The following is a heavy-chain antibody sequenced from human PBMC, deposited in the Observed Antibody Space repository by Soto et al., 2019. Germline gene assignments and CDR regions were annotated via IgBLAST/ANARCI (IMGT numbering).Heavy chain of an antibody. Sequence: GGSLRLSCAASGFTFSSYGMHWVRQAPGKGLEWVAVISYDGSNKYYADSVKGRFTISRDNSKNTLYLQMNSLRAEDTAVYYCAKDRVSSYDWLPIDYWGQGTLVTVSS. CDR3: AKDRVSSYDWLPIDY. J-gene: IGHJ4*02. D-gene: IGHD3-9*01. V-gene: IGHV3-30*18. CDR2: ISYDGSNK. CDR1: GFTFSSYG.